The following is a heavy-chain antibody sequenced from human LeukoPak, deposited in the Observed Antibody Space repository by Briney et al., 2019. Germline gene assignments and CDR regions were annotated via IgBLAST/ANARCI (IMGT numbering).Heavy chain of an antibody. CDR3: ARDKYTGYETFDY. V-gene: IGHV1-2*02. CDR1: GYTFTGYY. Sequence: ASVKVSCKASGYTFTGYYIHWVRQAPGQGLEWMGWINPNNGGTNYAQKFQGRVTMTRDTSISTAYMELNRLASDDTAVYYCARDKYTGYETFDYWGQGTPVTVSS. CDR2: INPNNGGT. D-gene: IGHD5-12*01. J-gene: IGHJ4*02.